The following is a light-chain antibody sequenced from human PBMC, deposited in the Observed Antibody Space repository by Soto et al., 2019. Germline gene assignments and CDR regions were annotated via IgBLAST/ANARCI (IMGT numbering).Light chain of an antibody. CDR1: QGIASY. CDR3: QQLNSYPLT. J-gene: IGKJ4*01. Sequence: QLTQSPSSLSASVGDRVTITCRASQGIASYLAWYQQKPGQAPNLLIYAASTLQSGVPSRFSGSGSGTDFTLTIGSLQPEDFATYYCQQLNSYPLTFGGGAKVDIK. V-gene: IGKV1-9*01. CDR2: AAS.